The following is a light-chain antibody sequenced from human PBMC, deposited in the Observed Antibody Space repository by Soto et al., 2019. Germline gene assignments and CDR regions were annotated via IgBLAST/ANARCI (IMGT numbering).Light chain of an antibody. J-gene: IGLJ2*01. CDR2: DNN. CDR1: TSNVGSNS. CDR3: ATWDSSLSFVV. V-gene: IGLV1-51*01. Sequence: QSLLTQPPSVSATPGQRVTISCSGSTSNVGSNSVSWYQQLPGTAPKLLIYDNNKRPSGLPDRFSGSKSGASAALGITGLQTGDEADYFCATWDSSLSFVVFGRGTKLTVL.